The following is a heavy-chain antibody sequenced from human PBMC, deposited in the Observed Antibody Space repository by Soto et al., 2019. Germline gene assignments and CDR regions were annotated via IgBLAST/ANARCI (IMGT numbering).Heavy chain of an antibody. V-gene: IGHV5-51*01. D-gene: IGHD3-9*01. CDR3: ARGVLRYFDPTLYVTATDAFDI. CDR1: GYSFTSYW. CDR2: IYPGDSDT. Sequence: PGESLKISCKGSGYSFTSYWIGWVRQMPGKGLEWMGIIYPGDSDTRYSPSFQGQVTISADKSISTAYLQWSSLKASDTAMYYCARGVLRYFDPTLYVTATDAFDIWGQGTMVTVSS. J-gene: IGHJ3*02.